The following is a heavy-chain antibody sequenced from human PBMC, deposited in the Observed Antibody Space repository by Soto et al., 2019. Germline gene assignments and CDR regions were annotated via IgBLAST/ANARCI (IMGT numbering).Heavy chain of an antibody. CDR1: GFTFSSYS. Sequence: GVSLRLSCAASGFTFSSYSMNWVRQAPGKGLEWVSSIGGSSDSISYADSVKGRFTISRDNAQMSLYLQMSSLRAEDTAVYYCERELYGDYALDSWGQGTLVTGSS. D-gene: IGHD4-17*01. CDR2: IGGSSDSI. CDR3: ERELYGDYALDS. J-gene: IGHJ4*02. V-gene: IGHV3-21*01.